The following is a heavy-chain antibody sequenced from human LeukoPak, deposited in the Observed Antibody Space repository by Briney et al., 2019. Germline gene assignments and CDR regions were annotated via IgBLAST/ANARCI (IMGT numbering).Heavy chain of an antibody. J-gene: IGHJ4*02. CDR1: GFTFSSYA. Sequence: GGSLRLSCAASGFTFSSYAMSGVRQATGKGLEWVSAISGSGGSTYYADSVKGRFTISRDNSKNTLYLQMNSLRAEDTAVYYCAKDSSVWYVSDYWGQGTLVTVSS. V-gene: IGHV3-23*01. D-gene: IGHD6-19*01. CDR3: AKDSSVWYVSDY. CDR2: ISGSGGST.